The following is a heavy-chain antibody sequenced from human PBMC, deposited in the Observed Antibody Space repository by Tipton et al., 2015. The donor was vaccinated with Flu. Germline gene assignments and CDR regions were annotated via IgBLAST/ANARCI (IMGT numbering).Heavy chain of an antibody. CDR3: ASQLSSYSYGPY. CDR2: IYHGGST. D-gene: IGHD5-18*01. Sequence: TLSLTCVVSGGPISSRNWWSWVRQSPGKGLEWIGEIYHGGSTNYNPSLKSRVTISVDKSKNQFSLDLTSVTAADTAIYYCASQLSSYSYGPYWGQGALVTVSS. CDR1: GGPISSRNW. J-gene: IGHJ4*02. V-gene: IGHV4-4*02.